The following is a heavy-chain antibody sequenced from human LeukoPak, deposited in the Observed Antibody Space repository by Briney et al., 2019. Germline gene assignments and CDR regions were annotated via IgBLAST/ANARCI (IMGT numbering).Heavy chain of an antibody. CDR2: ISAYNGNT. J-gene: IGHJ4*02. V-gene: IGHV1-18*01. CDR1: GYTFTSYG. CDR3: ARESGSGSYYPPALDY. D-gene: IGHD3-10*01. Sequence: WASVKVSCKASGYTFTSYGISWVRQAPGQGLEWMGWISAYNGNTNYAQKLQGRVTMTTDTSTSTAYMELRSLRSDDTAVYYCARESGSGSYYPPALDYWGQGTLVTVSS.